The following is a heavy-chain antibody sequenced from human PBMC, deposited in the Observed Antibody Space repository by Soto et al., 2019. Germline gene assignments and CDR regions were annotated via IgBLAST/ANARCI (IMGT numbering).Heavy chain of an antibody. Sequence: QVQLQQWGAGLLKPSETLSLTCAVYGGSFSGYYWSWIRQPPGKGLEWIGEINHSGSTNYNPSLKSRGTISVDTSKNQFSLKLSSVTAADTAVYYCATYSSSRGLVYWGQGTLVTVSS. CDR3: ATYSSSRGLVY. V-gene: IGHV4-34*01. J-gene: IGHJ4*02. D-gene: IGHD6-6*01. CDR1: GGSFSGYY. CDR2: INHSGST.